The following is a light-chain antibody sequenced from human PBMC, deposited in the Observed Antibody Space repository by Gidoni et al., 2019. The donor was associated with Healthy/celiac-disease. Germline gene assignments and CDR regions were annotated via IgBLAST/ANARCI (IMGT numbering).Light chain of an antibody. CDR1: CSDVGGYNY. J-gene: IGLJ2*01. CDR2: EVS. Sequence: QSALTQPVSVSGSPGQSITISCTGTCSDVGGYNYVSWYQQHPGKAPKLMIYEVSNRPSGVSNRFSGSKSGNTASLTISGLQAEDEADYYCSSYTSSSTLVFGGGTKLTVL. CDR3: SSYTSSSTLV. V-gene: IGLV2-14*01.